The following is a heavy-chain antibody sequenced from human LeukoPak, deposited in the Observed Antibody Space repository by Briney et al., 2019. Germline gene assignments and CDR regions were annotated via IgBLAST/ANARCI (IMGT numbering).Heavy chain of an antibody. CDR2: VFDGKTT. D-gene: IGHD5-24*01. CDR3: ASGAWATRLHS. CDR1: GESLNYYY. V-gene: IGHV4-34*12. J-gene: IGHJ4*02. Sequence: SDTLPLTCAVYGESLNYYYWSWIRQSPEKGLEWIGEVFDGKTTNYNPSLKSRVTISAVTSSNQFSLNLKSVTAADTAVYYCASGAWATRLHSWAQGTLVIVSS.